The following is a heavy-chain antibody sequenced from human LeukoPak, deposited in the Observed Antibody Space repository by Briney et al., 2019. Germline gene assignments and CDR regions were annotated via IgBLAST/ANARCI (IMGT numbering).Heavy chain of an antibody. D-gene: IGHD1-14*01. V-gene: IGHV3-7*01. CDR2: IKQDGSEK. CDR1: GFTFSSYW. J-gene: IGHJ6*03. Sequence: GGSLRLSCAASGFTFSSYWMSWVRQAPGKGLEWVANIKQDGSEKYYVDSVKGRFTISRDNAKNSLYLQMNSLRAEDTAVYYCARDNPRSYYYYMDVWGKGTTVTVSS. CDR3: ARDNPRSYYYYMDV.